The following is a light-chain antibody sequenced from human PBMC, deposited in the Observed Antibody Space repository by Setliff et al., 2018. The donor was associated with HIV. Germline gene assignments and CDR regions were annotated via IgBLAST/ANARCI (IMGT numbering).Light chain of an antibody. CDR3: QVWDSSSGHHV. V-gene: IGLV3-21*03. CDR1: NSGSNS. Sequence: YALTQTPSVSVAPGKTATITCGGNNSGSNSVHWYQQQPGQAPVLVVYDDNDRPSGIPERFSGSNSGNTATLTISRVEAGAEADYYCQVWDSSSGHHVFGTGTKVTVL. J-gene: IGLJ1*01. CDR2: DDN.